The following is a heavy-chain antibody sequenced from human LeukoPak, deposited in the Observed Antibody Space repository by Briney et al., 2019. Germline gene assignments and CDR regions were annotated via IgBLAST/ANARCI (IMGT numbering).Heavy chain of an antibody. D-gene: IGHD1-1*01. V-gene: IGHV3-64D*06. CDR3: VKSERGPLNY. Sequence: GGSLRLSCSASGFTFSRYAMHWVRQAPGKGLEYVSVISSNGGSTDYADSVKGRFTISRDNSKNTLYLQMSSLRAEDTAVYYCVKSERGPLNYWGQGTLVTVSS. CDR2: ISSNGGST. J-gene: IGHJ4*02. CDR1: GFTFSRYA.